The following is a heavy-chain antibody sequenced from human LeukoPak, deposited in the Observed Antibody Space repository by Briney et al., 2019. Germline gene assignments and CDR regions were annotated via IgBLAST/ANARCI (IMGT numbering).Heavy chain of an antibody. D-gene: IGHD2-15*01. Sequence: PGGSLRLSCAASGFTFSDYYMSWIRQAPGKGLEWVSYISSSGSTIYYADSVKGRFTISRDNAKNSLYLQMNSLRAEDTAVYYCARGLLPSYYYYMDVWGKGTTVTVSS. CDR2: ISSSGSTI. V-gene: IGHV3-11*01. CDR3: ARGLLPSYYYYMDV. CDR1: GFTFSDYY. J-gene: IGHJ6*03.